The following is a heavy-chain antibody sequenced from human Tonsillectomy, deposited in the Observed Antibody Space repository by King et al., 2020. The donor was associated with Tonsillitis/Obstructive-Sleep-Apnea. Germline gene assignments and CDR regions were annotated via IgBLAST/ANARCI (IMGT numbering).Heavy chain of an antibody. J-gene: IGHJ3*02. D-gene: IGHD6-19*01. CDR2: ISWNSGRI. Sequence: VQLVESGGGLVQPGRSLRLSCAASGFTFADYAMHWVRQAPGKGLEWVSGISWNSGRIGYADSVKGRLTISRDNAKNSQYLQMNSLRAEDTALYYCAKDYDPRSSGWYLYTFDIWGKGTMVTVSS. CDR1: GFTFADYA. CDR3: AKDYDPRSSGWYLYTFDI. V-gene: IGHV3-9*01.